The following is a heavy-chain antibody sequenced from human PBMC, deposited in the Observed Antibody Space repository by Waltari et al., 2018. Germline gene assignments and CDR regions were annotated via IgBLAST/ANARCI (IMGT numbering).Heavy chain of an antibody. CDR1: GGTFSSYA. J-gene: IGHJ5*02. CDR3: AKTYNRFGSRDNWFDP. Sequence: QVQLVQSGAEVKKPGSSVKVSCKASGGTFSSYAISWVRQAPGQGLDWMGGIIPIFGTANYAQKFQGRVTITADESTSTAYMELSSLRSEDTAVYYCAKTYNRFGSRDNWFDPWGQGTLVTVSS. CDR2: IIPIFGTA. V-gene: IGHV1-69*13. D-gene: IGHD1-1*01.